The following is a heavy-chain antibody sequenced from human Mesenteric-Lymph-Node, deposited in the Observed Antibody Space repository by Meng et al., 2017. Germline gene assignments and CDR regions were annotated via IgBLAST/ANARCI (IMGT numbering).Heavy chain of an antibody. J-gene: IGHJ3*02. Sequence: GESLKISCAASRFTFSSYSMNWVRQAPGEGLEWVSSIDGSGSYIYYADSVKGRFTISRDNAKTSLYLQMNGLRAEDTAVYYGVRERDYGDALHIIKQDAFDMWGQGTKVTVSS. D-gene: IGHD4-17*01. CDR3: VRERDYGDALHIIKQDAFDM. V-gene: IGHV3-21*01. CDR2: IDGSGSYI. CDR1: RFTFSSYS.